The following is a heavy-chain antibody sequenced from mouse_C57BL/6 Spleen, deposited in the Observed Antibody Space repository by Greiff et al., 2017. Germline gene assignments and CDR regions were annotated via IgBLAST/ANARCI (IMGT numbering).Heavy chain of an antibody. D-gene: IGHD1-1*01. CDR1: GFTFSNYW. V-gene: IGHV6-3*01. J-gene: IGHJ3*01. CDR3: TAPRYYGSSFAWFAY. CDR2: IRLKSDNYAT. Sequence: EVKVEESGGGLVQPGGSMKLSCVASGFTFSNYWMNWVRQSPEKGLEWVAQIRLKSDNYATHYAESVKGRFTISRDDSKSSVYLQMNNLRAEDTGIYYGTAPRYYGSSFAWFAYWGQGTLVTVSA.